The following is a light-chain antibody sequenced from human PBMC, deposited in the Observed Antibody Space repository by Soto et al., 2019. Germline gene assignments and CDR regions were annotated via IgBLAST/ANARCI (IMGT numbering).Light chain of an antibody. CDR2: RNN. J-gene: IGLJ2*01. CDR1: SSNIGSNY. Sequence: QLVLTQPPSESGTPGQRVTISCSGSSSNIGSNYVYWYQQLPGTAPKLLIYRNNQRPSGVPDRFSGSKSGTSASLAISGLRSEDEADYYCAAWDASLSVVFGGGTKLTVL. CDR3: AAWDASLSVV. V-gene: IGLV1-47*01.